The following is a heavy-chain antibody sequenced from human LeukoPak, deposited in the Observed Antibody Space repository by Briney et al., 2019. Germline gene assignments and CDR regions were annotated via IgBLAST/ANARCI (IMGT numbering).Heavy chain of an antibody. CDR2: IARDGKDK. CDR1: GFTFSSYA. V-gene: IGHV3-30*04. CDR3: ARDVAAAAVYYFDY. Sequence: GGSLRLSCTASGFTFSSYAMHWVRQAPGKGLEWVTVIARDGKDKHHADSVKGRFTISRDNSKNTLYLQMNSLRTEDTAVYYCARDVAAAAVYYFDYWGQGTLVTVSS. D-gene: IGHD6-13*01. J-gene: IGHJ4*02.